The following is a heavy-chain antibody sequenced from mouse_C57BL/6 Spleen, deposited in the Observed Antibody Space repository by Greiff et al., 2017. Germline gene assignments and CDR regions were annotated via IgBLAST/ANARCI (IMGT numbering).Heavy chain of an antibody. Sequence: QVQLQQSGAELVKPGDSVKMSCKASGYTFTSYWITWVQQRPGQGLEWIGDIYPGSGSTNYNEKVKSKAILTVDTSSSTDYMQLSSMTSEDSAVYYCARRYGSSSAGFAYWGQGTLVTVSA. V-gene: IGHV1-55*01. D-gene: IGHD1-1*01. CDR3: ARRYGSSSAGFAY. J-gene: IGHJ3*01. CDR2: IYPGSGST. CDR1: GYTFTSYW.